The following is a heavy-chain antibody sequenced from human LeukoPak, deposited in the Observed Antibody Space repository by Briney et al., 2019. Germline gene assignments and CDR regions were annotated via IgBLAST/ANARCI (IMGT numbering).Heavy chain of an antibody. J-gene: IGHJ6*02. CDR2: IYSGGST. CDR3: AREDIVVVPAGNYYYYGMDV. D-gene: IGHD2-2*01. CDR1: GFTFSSYA. Sequence: PGGSLRLSCAASGFTFSSYAMHWVRQAPGKGLEWVSVIYSGGSTYYADSVKGRFTISRDNSKNTLYLQMNSLRAEDTAVYYCAREDIVVVPAGNYYYYGMDVWGQGTTVTVSS. V-gene: IGHV3-53*01.